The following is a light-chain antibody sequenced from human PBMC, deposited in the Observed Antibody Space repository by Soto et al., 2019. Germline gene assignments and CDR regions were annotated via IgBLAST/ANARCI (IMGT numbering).Light chain of an antibody. V-gene: IGKV1-5*03. CDR3: QHYNSYSEA. J-gene: IGKJ1*01. CDR2: KAS. Sequence: DIQMTQSPSTLSGSVGDRVTITCRASQTISSWLAWYQQKPGKAPKLLIYKASTLKSGVPSRFSGSGSGTEFTLPISSLQTDDVATYSCQHYNSYSEAFGQGNKVELK. CDR1: QTISSW.